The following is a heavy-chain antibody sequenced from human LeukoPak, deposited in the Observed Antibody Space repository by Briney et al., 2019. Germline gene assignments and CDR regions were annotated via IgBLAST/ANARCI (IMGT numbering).Heavy chain of an antibody. V-gene: IGHV1-69*04. CDR1: GGTFSSYA. Sequence: ASVKVSCKASGGTFSSYAISWVRQAPGPGLEWMGRIIPILGIANYAQKFQGRVTITADRSTSTAYMELSSLRSEDTAVYYCARAPDMVRGVIDHYFDYWGQGTLVTVSS. D-gene: IGHD3-10*01. J-gene: IGHJ4*02. CDR3: ARAPDMVRGVIDHYFDY. CDR2: IIPILGIA.